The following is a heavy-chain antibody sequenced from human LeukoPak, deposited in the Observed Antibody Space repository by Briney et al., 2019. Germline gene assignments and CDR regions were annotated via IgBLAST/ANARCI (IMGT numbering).Heavy chain of an antibody. D-gene: IGHD1-26*01. CDR1: GFTLRGYG. CDR2: ISYDGGKK. J-gene: IGHJ4*02. CDR3: AKDRSKGSYGDDFDF. V-gene: IGHV3-30*18. Sequence: AGGSLRLSCAASGFTLRGYGMHWVRQAPGKGLEWVAIISYDGGKKDYADSVKGRFTISRDNSRNTLSLQMNSLRAEDTAVYYCAKDRSKGSYGDDFDFWGQGTLVTVSS.